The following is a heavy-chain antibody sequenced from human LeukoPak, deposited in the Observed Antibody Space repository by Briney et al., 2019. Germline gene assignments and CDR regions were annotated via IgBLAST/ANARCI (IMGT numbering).Heavy chain of an antibody. V-gene: IGHV1-2*02. CDR1: GYTFTGYY. J-gene: IGHJ4*02. Sequence: GASVKVSCKASGYTFTGYYMHWVRQAPGQGLERMGWINPNSGGTNYAQKFQGRVIMTRDTSISTAYMELSRLRSDDTAVYYCARDEPYYYDSSGGLDYWGQGTLVTVSS. D-gene: IGHD3-22*01. CDR3: ARDEPYYYDSSGGLDY. CDR2: INPNSGGT.